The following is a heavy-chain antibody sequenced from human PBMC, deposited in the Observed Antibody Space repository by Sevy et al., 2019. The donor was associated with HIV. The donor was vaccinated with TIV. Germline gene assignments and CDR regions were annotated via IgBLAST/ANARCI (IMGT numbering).Heavy chain of an antibody. CDR2: ISSSGSTI. V-gene: IGHV3-11*04. D-gene: IGHD6-13*01. Sequence: GGSLRLSCAASGFTFSDYYMSWIRQAPGKGLEWVAYISSSGSTIYYADSVKGRFTISRDNAKNSLYLQMNSLRAEDTAVYYCAKGVIIAAADDYWGQGTLVTVSS. J-gene: IGHJ4*02. CDR1: GFTFSDYY. CDR3: AKGVIIAAADDY.